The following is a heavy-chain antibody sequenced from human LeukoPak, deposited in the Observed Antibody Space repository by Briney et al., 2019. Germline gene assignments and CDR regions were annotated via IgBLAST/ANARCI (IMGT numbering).Heavy chain of an antibody. V-gene: IGHV1-18*01. CDR2: ISAYNGNT. J-gene: IGHJ4*02. CDR1: GYTFTSYG. CDR3: ARDLSHRYYHRTGYAFDY. Sequence: ASVKVSCKASGYTFTSYGISWVRQAPGQGLEWMGWISAYNGNTNYAQKFQGRVTMTRDTSTSTVYMDLSSLRSEDTAAYCCARDLSHRYYHRTGYAFDYWGQGTLVTVSS. D-gene: IGHD3-22*01.